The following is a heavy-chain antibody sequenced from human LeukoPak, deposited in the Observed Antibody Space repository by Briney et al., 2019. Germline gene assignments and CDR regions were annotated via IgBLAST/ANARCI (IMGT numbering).Heavy chain of an antibody. D-gene: IGHD4-17*01. CDR2: INSDGSST. Sequence: GGSLRLSCPACGFTFSNYWMHWLRQAPGKGLVWVSRINSDGSSTTSADSVKGRFTISRDNAKNTLYLQMNSLRAEDTAVYYCARGGATVIDYWGQGTLVTVSS. V-gene: IGHV3-74*01. J-gene: IGHJ4*02. CDR1: GFTFSNYW. CDR3: ARGGATVIDY.